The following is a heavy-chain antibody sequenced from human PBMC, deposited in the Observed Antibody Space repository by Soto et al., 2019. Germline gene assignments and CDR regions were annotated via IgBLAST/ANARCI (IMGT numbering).Heavy chain of an antibody. D-gene: IGHD6-13*01. Sequence: EMQLLESGGGLVQPGGSLSLSCAASGFTFISYGMTWVRQAPGKGLEWVSGITTTGRNTYYAESVKGRFTISRDNSKNVVYLQMNRLRAEDTAVYYCARGAAAAGTDWFAAWGQGTLVIVSS. V-gene: IGHV3-23*01. J-gene: IGHJ5*02. CDR1: GFTFISYG. CDR2: ITTTGRNT. CDR3: ARGAAAAGTDWFAA.